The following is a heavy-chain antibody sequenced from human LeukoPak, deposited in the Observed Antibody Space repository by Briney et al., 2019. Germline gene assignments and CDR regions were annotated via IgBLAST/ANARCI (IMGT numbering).Heavy chain of an antibody. D-gene: IGHD4-17*01. Sequence: PGGSLRLSCAASGFTFSSYAMSWVRQAPGKGLEWVSSISSRSSYIYYADSVKGRFTISRDNAKNSLYLQMNSLRAEDTAVYYCARGLGDYGAPTRFDPWGQGTLVTVSS. CDR3: ARGLGDYGAPTRFDP. V-gene: IGHV3-21*01. CDR2: ISSRSSYI. CDR1: GFTFSSYA. J-gene: IGHJ5*02.